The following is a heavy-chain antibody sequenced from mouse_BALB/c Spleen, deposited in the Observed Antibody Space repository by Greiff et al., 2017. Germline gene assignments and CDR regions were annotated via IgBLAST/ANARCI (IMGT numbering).Heavy chain of an antibody. CDR2: IRNKANGYTT. CDR3: ARDSSGFPWFAY. D-gene: IGHD3-1*01. V-gene: IGHV7-3*02. J-gene: IGHJ3*01. CDR1: GFTFTDYY. Sequence: EVKLMESGGGLVQPGGSLRLSCATSGFTFTDYYMSWVRQPPGKALEWLGFIRNKANGYTTEYSASVKGRFTISRDNSQSILYLQMNTLRAEDSATYYCARDSSGFPWFAYWGQGTLVTVSA.